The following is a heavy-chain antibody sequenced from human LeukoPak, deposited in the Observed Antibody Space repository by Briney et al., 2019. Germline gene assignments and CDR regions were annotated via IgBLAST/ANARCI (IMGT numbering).Heavy chain of an antibody. CDR1: GFIFNSHW. V-gene: IGHV3-74*01. CDR3: ARDAQRGFDYSNSLKN. Sequence: GGSLRLSCAASGFIFNSHWMHWGRQAPGQGLVWVSRINTDGTTTNYADSVKGRFTISRDNSQYTVFLQMNSLRVKDTAIYYCARDAQRGFDYSNSLKNWGHGTLVTVSS. J-gene: IGHJ4*01. CDR2: INTDGTTT. D-gene: IGHD4-11*01.